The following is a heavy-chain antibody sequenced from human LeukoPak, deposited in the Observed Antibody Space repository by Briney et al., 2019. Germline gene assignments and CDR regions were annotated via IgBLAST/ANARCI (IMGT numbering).Heavy chain of an antibody. Sequence: SVKVSCKASGGTFSSYAISWVRQAPGQGLEWMGRIIPILGMANYAQKFQGRVTITADKSTSTAYMELSSLRSEDTAVYHCARVLTTVTPDAFDIWGQGTMVTVSS. J-gene: IGHJ3*02. V-gene: IGHV1-69*04. CDR2: IIPILGMA. CDR3: ARVLTTVTPDAFDI. D-gene: IGHD4-17*01. CDR1: GGTFSSYA.